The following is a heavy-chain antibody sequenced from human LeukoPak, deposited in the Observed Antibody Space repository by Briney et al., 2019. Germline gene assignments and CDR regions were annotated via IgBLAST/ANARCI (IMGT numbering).Heavy chain of an antibody. CDR1: GFSFSSYS. CDR2: ISANTTHI. J-gene: IGHJ4*02. V-gene: IGHV3-21*01. D-gene: IGHD2-2*01. Sequence: GGSLRLSCAVSGFSFSSYSMNWVRQAPGKGLEWVSSISANTTHIYGADSLKGRFTISRDDAKNSLYLQLTSLRAEDTAVYYCTRGYTSDYWGQGTLVAVSS. CDR3: TRGYTSDY.